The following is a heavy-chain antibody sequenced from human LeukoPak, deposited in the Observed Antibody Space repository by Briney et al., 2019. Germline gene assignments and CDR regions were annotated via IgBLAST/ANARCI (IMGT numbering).Heavy chain of an antibody. CDR3: ARVAAGIGFFQH. V-gene: IGHV4-39*07. CDR2: VYYSGST. D-gene: IGHD6-13*01. CDR1: DGSIRSSSYF. J-gene: IGHJ1*01. Sequence: SETLSLTCTVSDGSIRSSSYFWGWIRQPPGKGLEWIGSVYYSGSTCYNPSLKSRVTISVDTSKNQLSLKLSSVTAADTAVYYCARVAAGIGFFQHWGQGTLVTVSS.